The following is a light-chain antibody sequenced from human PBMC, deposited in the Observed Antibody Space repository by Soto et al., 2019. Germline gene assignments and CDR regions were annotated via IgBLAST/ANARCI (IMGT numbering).Light chain of an antibody. J-gene: IGKJ4*01. CDR1: QSINSW. V-gene: IGKV1-5*03. Sequence: DIQMTQSPSSLSASVGDRVTITCRASQSINSWLAWYQQKPGKAPKLLIYKASSLESGVPSRFSGSGSGTDFTLTISSLQPEDFATYYCQQANSFPLTFGGGTKWIS. CDR2: KAS. CDR3: QQANSFPLT.